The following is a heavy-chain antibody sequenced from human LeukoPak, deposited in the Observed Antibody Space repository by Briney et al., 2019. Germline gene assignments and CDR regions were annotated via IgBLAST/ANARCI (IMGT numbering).Heavy chain of an antibody. V-gene: IGHV4-59*01. J-gene: IGHJ5*02. CDR1: DGAIAGYS. D-gene: IGHD3-10*01. Sequence: SETLSLTCTVPDGAIAGYSWSWIRQAPGKGLEWIGYIYYSGDTNYNPSLQSRVTVSVDTFKNQFSLRLTSVSAADTAVYYCVRGPYGSGISNWFDPWGQGTQVIVSS. CDR3: VRGPYGSGISNWFDP. CDR2: IYYSGDT.